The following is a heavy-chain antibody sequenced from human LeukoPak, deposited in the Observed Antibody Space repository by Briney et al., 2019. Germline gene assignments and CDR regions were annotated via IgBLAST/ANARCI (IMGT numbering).Heavy chain of an antibody. D-gene: IGHD3-10*01. V-gene: IGHV4-39*07. CDR3: ARGPYYYGSGSYSDY. J-gene: IGHJ4*02. Sequence: SETLSLTCTVSGGSISTSSYYWGWIRQPPGKGLEWIAYIYYSGTTYYNPSLKSRVTISVDTSKNQFSLKLSSVTAADTAVYYCARGPYYYGSGSYSDYWGQGTLVTVSS. CDR1: GGSISTSSYY. CDR2: IYYSGTT.